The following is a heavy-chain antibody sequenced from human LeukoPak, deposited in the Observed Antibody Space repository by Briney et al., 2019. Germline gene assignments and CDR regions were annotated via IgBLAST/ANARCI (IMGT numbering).Heavy chain of an antibody. CDR3: ARDPYSGNYGNYYYYYMDV. Sequence: SETLSLTCTVSGGSITSSSYYWGWIRQPPGKGLEWIGSIYYSGSTYYNPSLKSRVTISVDTSKNQFSLKLSSVTAADTAVYYCARDPYSGNYGNYYYYYMDVWGKGTTVTISS. V-gene: IGHV4-39*02. CDR1: GGSITSSSYY. CDR2: IYYSGST. D-gene: IGHD1-26*01. J-gene: IGHJ6*03.